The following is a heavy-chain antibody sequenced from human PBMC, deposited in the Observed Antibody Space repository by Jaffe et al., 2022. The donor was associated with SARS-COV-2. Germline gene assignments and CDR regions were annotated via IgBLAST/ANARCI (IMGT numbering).Heavy chain of an antibody. CDR1: GFTFSTYW. J-gene: IGHJ4*02. D-gene: IGHD6-19*01. V-gene: IGHV3-7*01. CDR2: VNQDGSEK. CDR3: AKPTTLYSSGWLDY. Sequence: EVQLVESGGGLVQPGGSLRLSCAASGFTFSTYWMTWVRQAPGKGLEWVANVNQDGSEKYYVDSVRGRFTISRDNAKNSLYLQMNSLRVEDTAVYYCAKPTTLYSSGWLDYWGQGTLVTVSS.